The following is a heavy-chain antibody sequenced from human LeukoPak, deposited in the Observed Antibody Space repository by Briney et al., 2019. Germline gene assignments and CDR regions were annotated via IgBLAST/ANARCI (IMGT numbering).Heavy chain of an antibody. Sequence: GGSLRLSCAAPGFTVSNNYMSWVRQAPGKGLEWVSVIYSGGSTYYADSVKGRFTISRDNSKNTLYLQMNSLRPEDTAVYYCARGYYSSSRIDNWGQGTLVTVSS. CDR2: IYSGGST. V-gene: IGHV3-66*01. D-gene: IGHD6-13*01. J-gene: IGHJ4*02. CDR3: ARGYYSSSRIDN. CDR1: GFTVSNNY.